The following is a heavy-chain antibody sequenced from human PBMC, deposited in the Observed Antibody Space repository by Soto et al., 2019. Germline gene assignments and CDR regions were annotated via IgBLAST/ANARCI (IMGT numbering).Heavy chain of an antibody. J-gene: IGHJ6*03. D-gene: IGHD5-12*01. V-gene: IGHV4-59*08. CDR1: GGSISSYY. CDR2: IYYSGNT. CDR3: ARRWRGYVDSTYYYYMDV. Sequence: SETLSLTCTVSGGSISSYYWSWIRQPPGKGLEWIGYIYYSGNTNYNPSLKSRVTISVDTSKNQFSLKLSSVTAADAAVYYCARRWRGYVDSTYYYYMDVWGKGTTVTVS.